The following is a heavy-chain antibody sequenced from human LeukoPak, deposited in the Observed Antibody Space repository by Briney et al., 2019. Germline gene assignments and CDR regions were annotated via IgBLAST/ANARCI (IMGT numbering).Heavy chain of an antibody. D-gene: IGHD7-27*01. CDR2: IYYSGST. J-gene: IGHJ3*02. CDR3: AREPRGWGSDAFDI. CDR1: GGSISGYY. V-gene: IGHV4-59*01. Sequence: PSETLSLTCTVSGGSISGYYWSWIRQPPGKGLEWIGYIYYSGSTNFNPSLKSRVTISVDTSKNQFSLKLSSVTAADTAVYYCAREPRGWGSDAFDIWGQGTMVTVSS.